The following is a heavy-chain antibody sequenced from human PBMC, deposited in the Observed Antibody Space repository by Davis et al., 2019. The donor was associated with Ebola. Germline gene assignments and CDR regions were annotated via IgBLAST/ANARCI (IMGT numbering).Heavy chain of an antibody. CDR2: INPNDGRT. CDR1: GYTFTSYD. D-gene: IGHD1-26*01. Sequence: ASVKVSCKASGYTFTSYDINWVRQAPGQGLEWMGMINPNDGRTIYAQKFQGRVTVTRDTSTGTAYMELRSLRSDDTAVYFCARTSIVGTTTTASDIWGQGTKVTVSS. CDR3: ARTSIVGTTTTASDI. V-gene: IGHV1-46*01. J-gene: IGHJ3*02.